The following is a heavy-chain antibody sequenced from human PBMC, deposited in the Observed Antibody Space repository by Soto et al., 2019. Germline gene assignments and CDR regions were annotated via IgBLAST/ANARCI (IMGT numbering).Heavy chain of an antibody. J-gene: IGHJ6*02. CDR2: IMPIFGGP. CDR1: GGIFSDFS. CDR3: ASSLRMAGLGNYYYGMDV. Sequence: QVQLVQSGAEVKKPGSSLKVSCKASGGIFSDFSFSWVRQAPGQGLEWMGGIMPIFGGPDYAQRFRGRVTITADEGTRTAFMELRGLTSEDTATYYCASSLRMAGLGNYYYGMDVWGQGTTVTVSS. V-gene: IGHV1-69*12. D-gene: IGHD6-19*01.